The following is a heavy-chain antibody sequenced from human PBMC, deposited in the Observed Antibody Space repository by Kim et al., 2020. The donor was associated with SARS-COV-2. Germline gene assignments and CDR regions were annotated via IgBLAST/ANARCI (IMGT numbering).Heavy chain of an antibody. CDR3: ARSDDYGDYVGDY. Sequence: SETLSLTCAVYGGSFSGYYWSWIRQPPGKGLEWIGEINHSGSTNYNPSLKSRVTISVDTSKNQFSLKLSSVTAADTAVYYCARSDDYGDYVGDYWGQGTLVTVSS. J-gene: IGHJ4*02. CDR1: GGSFSGYY. D-gene: IGHD4-17*01. CDR2: INHSGST. V-gene: IGHV4-34*01.